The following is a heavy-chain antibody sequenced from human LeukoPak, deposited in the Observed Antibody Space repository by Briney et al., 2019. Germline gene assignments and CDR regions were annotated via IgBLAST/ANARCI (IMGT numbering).Heavy chain of an antibody. V-gene: IGHV1-69*01. Sequence: ASVKVSCKASGGTFSSYAISWVRQAPGQGLEWMGGIIPIFGTADYAQKFQGRVTITADESTSTAYMELSSLRSEDTAVYYCARDSSGWYALFDYWGQGTLVTVSS. CDR2: IIPIFGTA. D-gene: IGHD6-19*01. CDR3: ARDSSGWYALFDY. J-gene: IGHJ4*02. CDR1: GGTFSSYA.